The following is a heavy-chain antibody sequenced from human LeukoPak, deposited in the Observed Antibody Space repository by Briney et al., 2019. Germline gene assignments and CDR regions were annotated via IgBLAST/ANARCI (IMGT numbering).Heavy chain of an antibody. CDR2: INHSGST. V-gene: IGHV4-34*01. CDR1: GGSFSGYY. CDR3: ARRRAWFDY. Sequence: SETLSLTCAVYGGSFSGYYWSWIRQPPGKGLEWIGEINHSGSTNYNPSLKRRVTISVDTSKNQFSLKLSSVTAADTAVYYCARRRAWFDYWGQGTLVTVSS. J-gene: IGHJ4*02.